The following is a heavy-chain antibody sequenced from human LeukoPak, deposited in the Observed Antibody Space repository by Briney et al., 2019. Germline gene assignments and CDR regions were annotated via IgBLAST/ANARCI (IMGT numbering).Heavy chain of an antibody. Sequence: ASVKVSCKASGYTFTGYYMNWVRRAPGQGLEWLGRINPNTGGTNYAQNFQGRVTMTRDTSIGTAYMELSRLRSDDTAVYYCARVGDGLNDAFDIWGQGTMVTVSS. CDR3: ARVGDGLNDAFDI. J-gene: IGHJ3*02. CDR1: GYTFTGYY. CDR2: INPNTGGT. V-gene: IGHV1-2*06. D-gene: IGHD5-24*01.